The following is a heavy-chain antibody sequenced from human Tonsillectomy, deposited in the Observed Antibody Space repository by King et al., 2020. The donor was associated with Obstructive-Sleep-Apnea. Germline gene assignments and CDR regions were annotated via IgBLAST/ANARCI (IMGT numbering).Heavy chain of an antibody. CDR2: IYSGGST. Sequence: VQLVESGGGLVQPGGSLRLSCAASGFSVSRNYMTWVRQAPGKGLEWVSVIYSGGSTEYAASVKGRFTISRDKSKTTWYLQMNGLRAEDTSVYYCATSSGYYFTEYGMDVWGQGTTVTVSS. J-gene: IGHJ6*02. CDR1: GFSVSRNY. V-gene: IGHV3-66*01. D-gene: IGHD3-22*01. CDR3: ATSSGYYFTEYGMDV.